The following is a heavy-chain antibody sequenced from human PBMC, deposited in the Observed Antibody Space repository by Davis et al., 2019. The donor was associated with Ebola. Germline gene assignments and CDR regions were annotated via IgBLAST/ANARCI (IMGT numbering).Heavy chain of an antibody. V-gene: IGHV4-30-2*01. J-gene: IGHJ4*02. Sequence: PSETLSLTCAVSGGSISSGGYSWSWIRQPPGKGLEWIGYIYHSGSTYYNPSLKSRVTILVDRSKNQFSLKLSSVTAADTAVYYCTSRPDTNRRVNDYGGRFDYWGQGTLVTVSS. CDR3: TSRPDTNRRVNDYGGRFDY. CDR1: GGSISSGGYS. D-gene: IGHD4-23*01. CDR2: IYHSGST.